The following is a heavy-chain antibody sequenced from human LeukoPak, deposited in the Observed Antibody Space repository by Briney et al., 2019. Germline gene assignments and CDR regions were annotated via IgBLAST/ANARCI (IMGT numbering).Heavy chain of an antibody. CDR1: GGSISSYY. CDR2: IYYSGST. J-gene: IGHJ5*02. D-gene: IGHD3-22*01. Sequence: PSETLSLTCTVSGGSISSYYWSWIWQPPGKGLEWIGYIYYSGSTNYNPSLKSRVTISVDTSKNQFSLKLSSVTAADTAVYYCARSPARNYYYDSSGPFDPWGQGTLVTVSS. V-gene: IGHV4-59*01. CDR3: ARSPARNYYYDSSGPFDP.